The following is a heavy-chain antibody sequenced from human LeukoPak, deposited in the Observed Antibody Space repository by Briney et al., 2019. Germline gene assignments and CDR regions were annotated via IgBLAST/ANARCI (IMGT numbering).Heavy chain of an antibody. Sequence: PGGSLRLSCAASGFTFSSYAMSWVRQAPGKGLEWVSAISGSGGSTYYADSVKGRFTISRDNSKNTLYLQMNSLRAEDTAVYYCVKGQTFGGVIVIPAFDYWGQGTLVTVSS. V-gene: IGHV3-23*01. D-gene: IGHD3-16*02. CDR3: VKGQTFGGVIVIPAFDY. J-gene: IGHJ4*02. CDR2: ISGSGGST. CDR1: GFTFSSYA.